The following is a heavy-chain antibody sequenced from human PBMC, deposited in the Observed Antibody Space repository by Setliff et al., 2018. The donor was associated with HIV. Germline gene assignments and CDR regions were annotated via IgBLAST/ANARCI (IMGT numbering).Heavy chain of an antibody. V-gene: IGHV4-38-2*02. J-gene: IGHJ3*02. CDR1: GYSISSGYY. Sequence: SETLSLTCTVSGYSISSGYYWSWIRQPPGKGLEWIGEINHSGSTNYNPSLKSRVTISVDTSKNQFSLKLSSVTAADTAVYYCARHDFYGGNPPAFDIWGQGTMVTVSS. CDR2: INHSGST. D-gene: IGHD4-17*01. CDR3: ARHDFYGGNPPAFDI.